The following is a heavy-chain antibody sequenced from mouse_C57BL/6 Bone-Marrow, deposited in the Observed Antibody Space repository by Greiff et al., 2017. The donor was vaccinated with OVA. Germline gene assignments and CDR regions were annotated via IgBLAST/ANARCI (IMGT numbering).Heavy chain of an antibody. V-gene: IGHV1-50*01. D-gene: IGHD1-1*01. J-gene: IGHJ3*01. CDR2: IDPSDSYP. Sequence: VQLQQPGAELVKPGASVKLSCKASGYTFTSYWMQWVKQRPGQGLEWIGAIDPSDSYPSYNQKFHGTATLTVDPSSSTAYKQLSSLTSEDSAVYYCARRRDYYGSFFACWGQGTLVTVSA. CDR1: GYTFTSYW. CDR3: ARRRDYYGSFFAC.